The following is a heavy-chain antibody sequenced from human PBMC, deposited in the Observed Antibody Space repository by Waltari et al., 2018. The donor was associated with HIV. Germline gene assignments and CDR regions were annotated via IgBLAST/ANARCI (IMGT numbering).Heavy chain of an antibody. CDR3: ARHVGMEDPYYYDSSAEY. Sequence: QLQLQESGPGLVKPSETLSLTCTVSGGSISSSSYYWGWIHQPPGKGLEWIGSIYYSGSTYYNPSLKSRVTISVDTSKNQFSLKLSSVTAADTAVYYCARHVGMEDPYYYDSSAEYWGQGTLVTVSS. J-gene: IGHJ4*02. V-gene: IGHV4-39*01. CDR1: GGSISSSSYY. D-gene: IGHD3-22*01. CDR2: IYYSGST.